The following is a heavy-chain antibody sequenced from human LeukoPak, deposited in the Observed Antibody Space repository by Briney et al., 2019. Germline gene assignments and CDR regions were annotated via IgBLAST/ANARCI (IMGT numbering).Heavy chain of an antibody. CDR3: ARGEYSSSWYPLRAYYYCYYMDV. J-gene: IGHJ6*03. Sequence: GGSLRLSCAASGFTFSSYSMNWVRQAPGKGLEWVSSISSSSSYIYYADSVKGRFTISRDNAKNSLYLQMNSLRAEDTAVYYCARGEYSSSWYPLRAYYYCYYMDVWGKGTTVTVSS. D-gene: IGHD6-13*01. CDR2: ISSSSSYI. CDR1: GFTFSSYS. V-gene: IGHV3-21*01.